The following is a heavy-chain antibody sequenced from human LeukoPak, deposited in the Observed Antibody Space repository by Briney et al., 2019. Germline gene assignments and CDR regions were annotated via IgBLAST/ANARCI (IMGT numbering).Heavy chain of an antibody. CDR1: GGSISSGGYY. V-gene: IGHV4-31*03. Sequence: SETLSLTCTVSGGSISSGGYYWSWIRQHPGKGLEWIGYIYYSGSTYYNPSLKSRVTISVDTSKNQFSLKLSSVTAADTAVYYCARDNENSMVRGIMNGMDVWGQGTTVTVSS. D-gene: IGHD3-10*01. CDR3: ARDNENSMVRGIMNGMDV. CDR2: IYYSGST. J-gene: IGHJ6*02.